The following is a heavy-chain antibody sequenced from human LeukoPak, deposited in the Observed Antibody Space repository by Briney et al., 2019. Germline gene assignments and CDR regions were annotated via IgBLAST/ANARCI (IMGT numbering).Heavy chain of an antibody. CDR3: ARGRIAYYDYVWGSYRRPSAFDI. CDR1: GGSISSGGYS. D-gene: IGHD3-16*02. Sequence: SETLSLTCAVSGGSISSGGYSWSWIRQPPGKGLEWIGYIYHSGSTYYNPSLKSRVTISVDTSKNQFSLKLSSVTAADTAVYYCARGRIAYYDYVWGSYRRPSAFDIWGQGTMVTVSS. CDR2: IYHSGST. V-gene: IGHV4-30-2*01. J-gene: IGHJ3*02.